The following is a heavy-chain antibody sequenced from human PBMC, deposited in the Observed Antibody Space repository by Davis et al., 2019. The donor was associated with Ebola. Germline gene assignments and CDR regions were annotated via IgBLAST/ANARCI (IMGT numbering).Heavy chain of an antibody. CDR1: GFTFSSYW. J-gene: IGHJ5*02. CDR2: IKQDGSEK. CDR3: ARVQEYYDFWSGYYTNWFDP. V-gene: IGHV3-7*01. Sequence: GGSLRLSCAASGFTFSSYWMSWVRQAPGKGLEWVANIKQDGSEKYYVDAVKGRFTISRDNAKNSLYLQMNSVRAEDTAVYYCARVQEYYDFWSGYYTNWFDPWGQGTLVTVSS. D-gene: IGHD3-3*01.